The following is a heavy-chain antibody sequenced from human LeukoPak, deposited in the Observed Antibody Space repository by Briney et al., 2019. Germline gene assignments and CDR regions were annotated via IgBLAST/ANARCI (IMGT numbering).Heavy chain of an antibody. CDR1: GGTFSSYA. D-gene: IGHD2-2*01. V-gene: IGHV1-69*13. CDR3: ARVGVVPAAIQFWFDP. J-gene: IGHJ5*02. Sequence: SVKVSCKASGGTFSSYAISWVRQAPGQGLEWMGGIIPIFGTANYAQKFQGRVTITADESTSTAYMELSSLRSEDTAVYYCARVGVVPAAIQFWFDPWGQGTLVTVSP. CDR2: IIPIFGTA.